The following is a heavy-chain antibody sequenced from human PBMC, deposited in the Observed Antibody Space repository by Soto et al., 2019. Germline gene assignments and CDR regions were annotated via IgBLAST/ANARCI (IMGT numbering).Heavy chain of an antibody. Sequence: KPXGTLSLTCSVSGASIRSGGFYWSWLRQSPGKGLEWIGHIYYTGSTFVSPSLKGRLTISLDTSKKQFSLDLSSVTAADTAMYYCARIEMASIKWGRGTLVTVSS. D-gene: IGHD5-12*01. V-gene: IGHV4-31*03. CDR1: GASIRSGGFY. CDR2: IYYTGST. J-gene: IGHJ4*02. CDR3: ARIEMASIK.